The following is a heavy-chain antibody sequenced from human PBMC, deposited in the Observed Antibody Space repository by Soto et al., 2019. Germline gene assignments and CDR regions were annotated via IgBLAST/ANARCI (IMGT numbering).Heavy chain of an antibody. V-gene: IGHV1-24*01. D-gene: IGHD2-15*01. CDR3: ATVGYCSGGSCYATWDYYYGMDV. CDR2: FDPEDGET. Sequence: ASVKVSCKVSGYTLTVLSMHWVRQAPGKGLEWMGGFDPEDGETIYAQKFQGRVTMTEDTSTDTAYMELSSLRSEDTAVYYCATVGYCSGGSCYATWDYYYGMDVWGQGTTVTVSS. J-gene: IGHJ6*02. CDR1: GYTLTVLS.